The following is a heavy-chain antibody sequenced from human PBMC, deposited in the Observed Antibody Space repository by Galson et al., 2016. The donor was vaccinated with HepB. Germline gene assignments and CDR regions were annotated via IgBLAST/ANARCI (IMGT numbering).Heavy chain of an antibody. CDR2: IIPIFGKV. V-gene: IGHV1-69*13. D-gene: IGHD3-3*01. CDR3: ARGDIRIYGVVIKRDGTDV. J-gene: IGHJ6*02. CDR1: GGTFRSNSVGSYA. Sequence: SVKVSCKASGGTFRSNSVGSYAITWVRQAPGQGPEWMGEIIPIFGKVNLAQKLQGRVTISADETANTAYMELRGLRPEDTAVYYCARGDIRIYGVVIKRDGTDVWGQGTTIIVSS.